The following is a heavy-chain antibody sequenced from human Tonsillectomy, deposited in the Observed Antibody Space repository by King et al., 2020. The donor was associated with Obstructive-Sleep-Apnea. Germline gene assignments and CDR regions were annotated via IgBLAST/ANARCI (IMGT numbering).Heavy chain of an antibody. CDR1: GFTFDDYA. D-gene: IGHD6-13*01. CDR2: ITWDGSST. Sequence: VQLVESGGVVVQPGGSLRLSCAASGFTFDDYAMHWVRQTPGKGLEWVSLITWDGSSTYYADSVKGRFTISRDNSKNSLYLQMNNLRTEDTAFYYCAKPYSRTWYYFDYWGQGTLVTVSS. J-gene: IGHJ4*02. CDR3: AKPYSRTWYYFDY. V-gene: IGHV3-43D*03.